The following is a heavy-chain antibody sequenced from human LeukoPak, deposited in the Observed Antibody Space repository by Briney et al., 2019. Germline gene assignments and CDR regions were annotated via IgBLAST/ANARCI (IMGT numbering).Heavy chain of an antibody. D-gene: IGHD4-23*01. CDR1: GFTFSTYS. V-gene: IGHV3-21*04. Sequence: GSLRLSCAASGFTFSTYSMNWVRQAPGKGLEWVSFISTSSSYIYYADSVKGRFTISRDNSKNSLYLQMNSLRAEDTAVYYCAKDPYGGNSGRIDYWGQGTLVTVSS. CDR2: ISTSSSYI. CDR3: AKDPYGGNSGRIDY. J-gene: IGHJ4*02.